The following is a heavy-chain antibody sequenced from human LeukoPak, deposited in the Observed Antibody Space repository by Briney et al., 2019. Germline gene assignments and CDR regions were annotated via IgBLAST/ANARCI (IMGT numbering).Heavy chain of an antibody. J-gene: IGHJ5*02. Sequence: ASVKVSCKASGYTFTDYYIHWVRQAPGQGLEWMGWIVPHSGGTNYAQNYQGRITMTRDTSISTAYMELSSLRSDDTAGYYCARNAYCDSTNCYAWFDPWGQGTLVTGSS. D-gene: IGHD2-2*01. CDR1: GYTFTDYY. CDR2: IVPHSGGT. CDR3: ARNAYCDSTNCYAWFDP. V-gene: IGHV1-2*02.